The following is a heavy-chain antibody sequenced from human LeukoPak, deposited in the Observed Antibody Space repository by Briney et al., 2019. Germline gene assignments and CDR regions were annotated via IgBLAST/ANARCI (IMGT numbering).Heavy chain of an antibody. CDR2: IIPIFGTA. V-gene: IGHV1-69*05. CDR1: GGTFSSYA. J-gene: IGHJ1*01. CDR3: ARGTYVWGSHEYFQH. Sequence: SVKVSCKASGGTFSSYAISWVRQAPGQGLEWMGRIIPIFGTANYAQKFQGRVTITTDESTSTAYMELSSLRSEDTAVYYCARGTYVWGSHEYFQHWGQGTLATVSS. D-gene: IGHD3-16*01.